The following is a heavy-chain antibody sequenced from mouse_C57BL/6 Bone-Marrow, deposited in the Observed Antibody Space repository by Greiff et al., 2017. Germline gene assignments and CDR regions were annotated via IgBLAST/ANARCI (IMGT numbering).Heavy chain of an antibody. D-gene: IGHD2-4*01. CDR2: ISSGGSYT. V-gene: IGHV5-6*01. Sequence: EVKLQESGGDLVKPGGSLKLSCAASGFTFSSYGMSWVRQTPDKRLEWVATISSGGSYTYYPDSVKGRFTISRDNAKNTLYLQMSSLKSEDTAMYYCAGHNSDYGLGYWGQGTTLTVSS. J-gene: IGHJ2*01. CDR3: AGHNSDYGLGY. CDR1: GFTFSSYG.